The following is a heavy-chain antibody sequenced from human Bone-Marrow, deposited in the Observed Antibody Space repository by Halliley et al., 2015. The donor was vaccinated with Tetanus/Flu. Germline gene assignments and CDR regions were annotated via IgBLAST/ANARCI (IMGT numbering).Heavy chain of an antibody. Sequence: REGMGIIYPGDSDTRYSPSFQGQVPMSADKSSSTAYLQWSSLKASDTAMYYCARRPSGTFDIWGQGTMVTVSS. CDR3: ARRPSGTFDI. CDR2: IYPGDSDT. J-gene: IGHJ3*02. V-gene: IGHV5-51*01. D-gene: IGHD3-10*01.